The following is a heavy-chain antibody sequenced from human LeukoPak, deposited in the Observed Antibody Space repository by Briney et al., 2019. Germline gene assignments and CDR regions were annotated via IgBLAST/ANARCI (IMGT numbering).Heavy chain of an antibody. D-gene: IGHD4-17*01. Sequence: SETLSLTCTVSGGSISSYYWSWIRQPPGKGLEWIGYIYYGGSTNYNPSLKSRVTISVDTSKNQFSLKLSSVTAADTAVYYCARAGDDYGDYARVLWYFDLWGRGTLVTVSS. CDR2: IYYGGST. J-gene: IGHJ2*01. V-gene: IGHV4-59*01. CDR3: ARAGDDYGDYARVLWYFDL. CDR1: GGSISSYY.